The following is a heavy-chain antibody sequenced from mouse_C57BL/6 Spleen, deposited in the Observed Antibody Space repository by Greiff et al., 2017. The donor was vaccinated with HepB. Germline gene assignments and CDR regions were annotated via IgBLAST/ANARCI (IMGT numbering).Heavy chain of an antibody. Sequence: VQLQQSGPELVKPGASVKIPCKASGYTFTDYNMDWVKQSHGKSLEWIGDINPNNGGTIYNQKFKGKATLTVDKSSSTAYMELRSLTSEDTAVYYCARRGRWLLTFDVWGTGTTVTVSS. J-gene: IGHJ1*03. D-gene: IGHD2-3*01. CDR2: INPNNGGT. CDR1: GYTFTDYN. V-gene: IGHV1-18*01. CDR3: ARRGRWLLTFDV.